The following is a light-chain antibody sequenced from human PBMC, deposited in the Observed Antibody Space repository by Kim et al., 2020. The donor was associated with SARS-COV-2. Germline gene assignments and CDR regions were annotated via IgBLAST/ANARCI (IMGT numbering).Light chain of an antibody. CDR2: DAS. J-gene: IGKJ4*01. V-gene: IGKV1-33*01. Sequence: DIQMTQSPSSLSASVGDRVSITCQASQDIRIYLNWFQQKPGKAPKLLINDASSLEAGVPSRFSGTGSGIHFTFTITSLQPEDTATYYCQQYDNLPLTFGGGTKVEIK. CDR1: QDIRIY. CDR3: QQYDNLPLT.